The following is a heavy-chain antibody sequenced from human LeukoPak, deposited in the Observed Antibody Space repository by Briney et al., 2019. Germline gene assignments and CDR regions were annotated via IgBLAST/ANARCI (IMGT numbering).Heavy chain of an antibody. Sequence: SETLSLTCAVSGDFLSSQWWNWVRQSPGEGLEWIGEVSLNGHTNYNPSLKSRVTMSLDKSRSQFSLNLSSVTAADTAVYYCARIVPSGWRQSDFWGQGILVTVSS. CDR2: VSLNGHT. CDR3: ARIVPSGWRQSDF. CDR1: GDFLSSQW. V-gene: IGHV4-4*02. J-gene: IGHJ4*02. D-gene: IGHD6-19*01.